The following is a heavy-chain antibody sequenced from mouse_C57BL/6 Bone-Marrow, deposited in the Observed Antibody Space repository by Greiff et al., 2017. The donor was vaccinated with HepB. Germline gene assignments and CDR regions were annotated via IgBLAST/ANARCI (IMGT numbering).Heavy chain of an antibody. Sequence: QVHVKQSGAELVRPGASVTLSCKASGYTFTDYEMHWVKQTPVHGLEWIGAIDPETGGTAYNQKFKGKAILTADKSSSTAYMELRSLTSEDSAVYYCTRGFITTVVDYWGQGTTLTVSS. CDR2: IDPETGGT. J-gene: IGHJ2*01. CDR1: GYTFTDYE. CDR3: TRGFITTVVDY. V-gene: IGHV1-15*01. D-gene: IGHD1-1*01.